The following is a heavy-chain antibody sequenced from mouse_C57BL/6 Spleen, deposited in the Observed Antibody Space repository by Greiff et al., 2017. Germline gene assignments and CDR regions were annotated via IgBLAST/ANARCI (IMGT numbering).Heavy chain of an antibody. Sequence: QVQLQQPGAELVKPGASVQLSCKASGYTFTSYWMHWVKQRPGQGLEWIGMIHPNSGSTNYNEKFKSKATLTVDKSSSTAYMQLSSLTSEDSAVYYCARPYYSTYAMDYWGQGTSVTVSS. D-gene: IGHD2-5*01. V-gene: IGHV1-64*01. CDR2: IHPNSGST. CDR1: GYTFTSYW. CDR3: ARPYYSTYAMDY. J-gene: IGHJ4*01.